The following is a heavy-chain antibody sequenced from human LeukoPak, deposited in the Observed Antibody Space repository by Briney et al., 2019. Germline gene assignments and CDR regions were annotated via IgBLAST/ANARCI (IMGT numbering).Heavy chain of an antibody. Sequence: GGSLRLSCAASGFTFDDYAMHWVRQAPGKGLEWVSLIGGDGGSTYYADSVKGRFTISRDNSKNSLYLQMNSLRTEDTALYYCAKGPNPYCSSTSCYAPWGQGTLVTVSS. CDR2: IGGDGGST. V-gene: IGHV3-43*02. CDR1: GFTFDDYA. D-gene: IGHD2-2*01. CDR3: AKGPNPYCSSTSCYAP. J-gene: IGHJ5*02.